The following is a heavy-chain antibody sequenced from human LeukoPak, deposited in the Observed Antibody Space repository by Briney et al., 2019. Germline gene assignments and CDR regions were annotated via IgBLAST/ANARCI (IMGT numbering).Heavy chain of an antibody. CDR1: GFTVSSNY. CDR3: ASSSSYFYYFDY. J-gene: IGHJ4*02. V-gene: IGHV3-53*01. D-gene: IGHD6-6*01. Sequence: GGSLRLSCAASGFTVSSNYMSWVRQAPGKGLEWVSVIYSGGSTYYADSVKGRFTISRDNSKNTLYLQMNSLRAEDTAVYHCASSSSYFYYFDYWGQGTLVTVSS. CDR2: IYSGGST.